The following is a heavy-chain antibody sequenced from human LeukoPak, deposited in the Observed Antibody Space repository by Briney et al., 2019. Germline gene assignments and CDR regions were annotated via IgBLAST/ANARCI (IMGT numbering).Heavy chain of an antibody. V-gene: IGHV1-2*02. J-gene: IGHJ4*02. CDR3: ARDWELRWSQGAFDY. CDR2: IDPRTGDT. D-gene: IGHD3-10*01. Sequence: ASVKVSCKASGYGFIVYYIHWVRQAPGQGLEWLGWIDPRTGDTNYAQNFQGRVTMTRDTSVSTAYMELSRLTSDDTAVYYCARDWELRWSQGAFDYWGQGSLVTVSS. CDR1: GYGFIVYY.